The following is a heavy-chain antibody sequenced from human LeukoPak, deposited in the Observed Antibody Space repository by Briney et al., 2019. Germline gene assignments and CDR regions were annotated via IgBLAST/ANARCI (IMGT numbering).Heavy chain of an antibody. V-gene: IGHV3-23*01. CDR2: IGGSGGST. J-gene: IGHJ5*02. CDR1: GFTFSSYA. Sequence: PGGSLRLSCAASGFTFSSYAMSWVRQAPGKGLEWVSAIGGSGGSTYYADSVKGRFTISRDNSKNTLYLQMNSLRAEDTAVYYCAKHELGGDRNWFDPWGQGTLVTVSS. CDR3: AKHELGGDRNWFDP. D-gene: IGHD3-16*01.